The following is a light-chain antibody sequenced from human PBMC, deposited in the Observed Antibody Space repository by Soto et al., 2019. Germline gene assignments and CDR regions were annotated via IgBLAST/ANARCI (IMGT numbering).Light chain of an antibody. V-gene: IGKV1-27*01. CDR3: QKYDSAPEA. J-gene: IGKJ1*01. CDR2: DAS. CDR1: QGISNS. Sequence: DIQMTQSPSSLSASVGERVTLTCRASQGISNSLAWYQQEPGKVPKLLIYDASTLQSGVSSWFSGSGSGTDFTLTISSLQPEDVATYYCQKYDSAPEAFGQGTKVEIK.